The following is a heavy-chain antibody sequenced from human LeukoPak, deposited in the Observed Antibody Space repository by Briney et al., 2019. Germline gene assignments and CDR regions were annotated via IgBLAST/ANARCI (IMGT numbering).Heavy chain of an antibody. CDR3: AKVFRYGSGSYLTPRYYYYYMDV. D-gene: IGHD3-10*01. V-gene: IGHV3-43*02. Sequence: GGSLRLSCAASGFTFDDYAMHWVRRAPGKGLEWVSLISGDGGSTYYADSVKGRFTISRDNSKNSLYLQMNSLRTEDTALYYCAKVFRYGSGSYLTPRYYYYYMDVWGKGTTVTVSS. CDR1: GFTFDDYA. J-gene: IGHJ6*03. CDR2: ISGDGGST.